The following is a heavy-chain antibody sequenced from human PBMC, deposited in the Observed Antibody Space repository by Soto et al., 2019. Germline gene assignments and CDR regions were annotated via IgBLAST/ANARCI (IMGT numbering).Heavy chain of an antibody. CDR3: ARRYDFWSGPNYYYYYMDV. D-gene: IGHD3-3*01. Sequence: GGSLRLSCAASGFTFSSYWMHWVRQAPGKGLVWVSRINSDGSSTSYADSVKGRFTISRDNAKNTLYLQMNSLRAEDTAVYYCARRYDFWSGPNYYYYYMDVWGKGTTVTVSS. V-gene: IGHV3-74*01. CDR2: INSDGSST. J-gene: IGHJ6*03. CDR1: GFTFSSYW.